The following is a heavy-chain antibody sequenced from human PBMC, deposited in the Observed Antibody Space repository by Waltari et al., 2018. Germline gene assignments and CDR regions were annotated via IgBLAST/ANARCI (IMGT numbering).Heavy chain of an antibody. CDR1: GFTFSSYS. D-gene: IGHD3-16*01. CDR3: ALMTQNFDY. J-gene: IGHJ4*02. Sequence: EVQLVESGGGLVQPGGSLRLSCAASGFTFSSYSMNWVRQAPGKGLERVSYISSSSSTIYYANSVKGRFTISRDNAKNALYLQMNSLRAEDTAVYYCALMTQNFDYWGQGTLVTVSS. V-gene: IGHV3-48*01. CDR2: ISSSSSTI.